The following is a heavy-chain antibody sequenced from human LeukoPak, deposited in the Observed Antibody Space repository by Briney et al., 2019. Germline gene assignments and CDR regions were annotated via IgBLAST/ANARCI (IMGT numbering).Heavy chain of an antibody. CDR1: GYSFTSYW. V-gene: IGHV5-51*01. CDR3: ARSKELPVGYSDY. J-gene: IGHJ4*02. Sequence: GESLKISCKGSGYSFTSYWIGWVRQMPGRGLEWMGIIYPGDSNTRYSPSFQGQVTISADKSISTAYLQWSSLKASDTAMYYCARSKELPVGYSDYWGQGTLVTVSS. CDR2: IYPGDSNT. D-gene: IGHD1-26*01.